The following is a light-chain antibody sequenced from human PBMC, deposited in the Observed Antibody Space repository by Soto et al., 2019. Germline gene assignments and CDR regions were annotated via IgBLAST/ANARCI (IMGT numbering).Light chain of an antibody. CDR3: TSYATGSAYV. J-gene: IGLJ1*01. Sequence: QSVLTQPPSVSGSPGQSVTISCTGTSSDVGGYNRVSWYQQPPGKAPELLIYDVSNRPSGGSTRFSGSKSGNTASLTISGLQAEDEADYYCTSYATGSAYVFGPGTKLTVL. CDR2: DVS. V-gene: IGLV2-18*02. CDR1: SSDVGGYNR.